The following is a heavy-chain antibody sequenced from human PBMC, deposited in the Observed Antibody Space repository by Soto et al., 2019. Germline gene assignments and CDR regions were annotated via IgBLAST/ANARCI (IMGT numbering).Heavy chain of an antibody. Sequence: SVKVSCKASGGTFSSYAISWVRQAPGQGLEWMGGIIPIFGTANCAQKLQGRVTITADESTSTAYMELSSLRSEDTAVYYCARDYSAIDSSSWYVWFDPWGQGTLVTVSS. D-gene: IGHD6-13*01. CDR1: GGTFSSYA. J-gene: IGHJ5*02. CDR3: ARDYSAIDSSSWYVWFDP. CDR2: IIPIFGTA. V-gene: IGHV1-69*13.